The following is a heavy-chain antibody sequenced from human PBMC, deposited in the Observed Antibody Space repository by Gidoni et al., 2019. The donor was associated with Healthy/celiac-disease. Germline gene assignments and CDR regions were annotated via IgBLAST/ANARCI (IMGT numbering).Heavy chain of an antibody. D-gene: IGHD6-13*01. Sequence: QVQLVESGGGVVKPGRSLRLSCAASGLTFSRYGMHGVRQAPGTGLEWVAVIAYDGSNKYYADSVKGRFTISRDNSKNTLYLKMNSLRAEETAVYYCAKDPGIAAAGTWYYFDYWGQGTLVTVSS. CDR2: IAYDGSNK. CDR1: GLTFSRYG. CDR3: AKDPGIAAAGTWYYFDY. V-gene: IGHV3-30*18. J-gene: IGHJ4*02.